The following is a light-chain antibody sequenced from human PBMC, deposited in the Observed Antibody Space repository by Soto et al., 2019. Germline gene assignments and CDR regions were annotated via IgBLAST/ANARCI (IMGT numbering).Light chain of an antibody. V-gene: IGKV4-1*01. J-gene: IGKJ1*01. Sequence: DIVMTQSPDSLAVSLGERATINCKSSQSVLYSSTNKNYLAWYQQKPGQPPKLLIYWASTRESGVPDRFSGSGSGTDFTLTISSLQAEDVAVYYCHQYYSVPRMFGQGTKVEI. CDR2: WAS. CDR1: QSVLYSSTNKNY. CDR3: HQYYSVPRM.